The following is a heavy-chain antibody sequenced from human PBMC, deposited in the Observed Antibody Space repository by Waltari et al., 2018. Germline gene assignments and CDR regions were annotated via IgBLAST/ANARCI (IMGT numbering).Heavy chain of an antibody. Sequence: LVESGGGVVQPGGSLRLFCEASGFTFSLYGVHWVRQAPGKGLEWVAYISFDSLNKDYADSVEGRFTISRDNSDSKLYLQMSSLKKEDTAVYYCARDLYTYGPLEYYGGQGALVTV. CDR3: ARDLYTYGPLEYY. CDR2: ISFDSLNK. CDR1: GFTFSLYG. V-gene: IGHV3-30*15. D-gene: IGHD3-10*01. J-gene: IGHJ4*02.